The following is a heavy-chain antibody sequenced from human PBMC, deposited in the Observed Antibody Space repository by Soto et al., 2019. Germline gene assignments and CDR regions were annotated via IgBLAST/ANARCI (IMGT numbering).Heavy chain of an antibody. CDR2: INYSGST. Sequence: SETLSLTCTVSSGSISSYNWNWVRQPPGKGLEWIGFINYSGSTHYNPSLKSRATISLDTSKNQFSLKLNSVTAADTAVYYCARENYYALDYWGPGTLVTVSS. V-gene: IGHV4-59*01. CDR3: ARENYYALDY. J-gene: IGHJ4*02. CDR1: SGSISSYN. D-gene: IGHD3-10*01.